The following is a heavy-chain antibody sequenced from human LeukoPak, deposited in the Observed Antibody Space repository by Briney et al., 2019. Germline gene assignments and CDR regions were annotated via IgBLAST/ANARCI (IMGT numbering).Heavy chain of an antibody. CDR1: GGSISSYY. Sequence: SETLSLTCTVSGGSISSYYWSWIRQPAGKGLEWIWRIYTSGSTNYNPSLKSRVTMSVDTSKNQFSLKLSSVTGADTAVYYCATSGYSSSWPVGYWGQGTLVTVSS. J-gene: IGHJ4*02. CDR2: IYTSGST. CDR3: ATSGYSSSWPVGY. D-gene: IGHD6-13*01. V-gene: IGHV4-4*07.